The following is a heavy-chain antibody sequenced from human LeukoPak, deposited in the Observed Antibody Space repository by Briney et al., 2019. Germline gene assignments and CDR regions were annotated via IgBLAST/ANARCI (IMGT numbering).Heavy chain of an antibody. D-gene: IGHD1-26*01. V-gene: IGHV3-21*01. CDR3: ARDPPPTGGSYYGLFDY. CDR2: ISSSSSYI. CDR1: GFTFSSYS. J-gene: IGHJ4*02. Sequence: TGGSLRLSCAASGFTFSSYSMNWVRQAPGKGLEWVSSISSSSSYIYYADSVKGRFTISRDNAKNSLYLQMNSLRAEDTAVYYCARDPPPTGGSYYGLFDYWGQGTLVTVSS.